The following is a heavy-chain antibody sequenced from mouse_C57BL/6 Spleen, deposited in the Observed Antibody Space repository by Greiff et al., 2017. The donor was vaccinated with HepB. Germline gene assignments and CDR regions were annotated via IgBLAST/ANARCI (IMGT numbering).Heavy chain of an antibody. D-gene: IGHD1-1*01. J-gene: IGHJ2*01. CDR3: AREGIYYGSSFDY. V-gene: IGHV1-82*01. CDR1: GYAFSSSW. CDR2: IYPGDGDT. Sequence: VQVVESGPELVKPGASVKISCKASGYAFSSSWMNWVKQRPGKGLEWIGRIYPGDGDTNYNGKFKGKATLTADKSSSTAYMQLSSLTSEDSAVYFCAREGIYYGSSFDYWGQGTTLTVSS.